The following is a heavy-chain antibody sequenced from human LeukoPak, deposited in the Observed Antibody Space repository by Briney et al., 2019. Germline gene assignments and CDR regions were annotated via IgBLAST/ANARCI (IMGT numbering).Heavy chain of an antibody. J-gene: IGHJ4*02. Sequence: GGSLRLSRAASGFTFSSYSMNWVRQAPGKGLEWVSSISGNSIYIYYADSVKGRFTISRDNAKNSLYLQMSSLRVADTAVYYCASFETVAAYPFDYWGQGTLVTVSS. D-gene: IGHD6-19*01. CDR2: ISGNSIYI. V-gene: IGHV3-21*01. CDR1: GFTFSSYS. CDR3: ASFETVAAYPFDY.